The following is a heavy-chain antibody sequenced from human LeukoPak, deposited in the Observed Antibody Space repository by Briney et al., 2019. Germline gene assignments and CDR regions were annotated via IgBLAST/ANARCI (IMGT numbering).Heavy chain of an antibody. CDR1: GGSITSYY. D-gene: IGHD6-19*01. V-gene: IGHV4-59*01. CDR3: ARARSGYSSLDY. J-gene: IGHJ4*02. CDR2: ISYSGST. Sequence: SETLSLTCTVSGGSITSYYWNWIRQPPGKGLEWIGYISYSGSTNYNPSLSSRDTISVDTSKNRFSLKLSSVTAADTAVYYCARARSGYSSLDYWGQGALVTVSS.